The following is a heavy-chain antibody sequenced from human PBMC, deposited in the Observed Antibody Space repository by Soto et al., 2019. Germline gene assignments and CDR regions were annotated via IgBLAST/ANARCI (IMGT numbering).Heavy chain of an antibody. V-gene: IGHV1-46*03. D-gene: IGHD6-6*01. J-gene: IGHJ4*02. CDR2: INPNGGST. Sequence: QVQLVQPGAEVKNPGASVKFSCKASGYIFTNFYIHWVRQEPGQGLEWIGIINPNGGSTNNAQNFHGRVTMTRDTSTSTVYMDLSSLRSEDTAVYYCTRGLASGDYWGQGTLITVSS. CDR3: TRGLASGDY. CDR1: GYIFTNFY.